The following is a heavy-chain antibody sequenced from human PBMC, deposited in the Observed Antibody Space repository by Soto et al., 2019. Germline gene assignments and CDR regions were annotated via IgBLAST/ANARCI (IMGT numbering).Heavy chain of an antibody. D-gene: IGHD6-13*01. CDR1: GFTFSSYS. V-gene: IGHV3-48*02. Sequence: GGSLRLSCAASGFTFSSYSMNWVRQAPGKGLEWVSYISSSSSTIYYADSVKGRFTISRDNAKNSLYLQMNSLRDEDTAVYYCARDYPQLGKLDNWFDPWGQGTRVTVSS. J-gene: IGHJ5*02. CDR2: ISSSSSTI. CDR3: ARDYPQLGKLDNWFDP.